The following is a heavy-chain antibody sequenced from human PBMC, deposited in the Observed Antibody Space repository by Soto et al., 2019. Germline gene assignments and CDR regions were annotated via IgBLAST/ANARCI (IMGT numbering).Heavy chain of an antibody. CDR1: GFTFSSYA. D-gene: IGHD3-9*01. CDR3: SKGDILTGYKFDY. J-gene: IGHJ4*02. CDR2: ISGSGGST. V-gene: IGHV3-23*01. Sequence: GGSLRLSCAASGFTFSSYAMSWVRQAPGKGLEWVSAISGSGGSTYYADSVKGRFTISRDNSKNTLYLQMNSLRAEDTSVYYCSKGDILTGYKFDYWGQGTLVTVSS.